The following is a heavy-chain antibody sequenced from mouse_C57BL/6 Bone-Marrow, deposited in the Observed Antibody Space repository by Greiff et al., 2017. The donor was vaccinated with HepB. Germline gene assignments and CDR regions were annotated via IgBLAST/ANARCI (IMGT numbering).Heavy chain of an antibody. J-gene: IGHJ4*01. CDR1: GFTFSDYY. V-gene: IGHV5-12*01. CDR2: ISNGGGST. CDR3: ARQGDYGGYYYAMDY. Sequence: EVKVVESGGGLVQPGGSLKLSCAASGFTFSDYYMYWVRQTPEKRLEWVAYISNGGGSTYYLDTVKGRFTISRDNAKNTLYLQMSRLKSEDTAMYYCARQGDYGGYYYAMDYWGQGTSVTVSS. D-gene: IGHD2-4*01.